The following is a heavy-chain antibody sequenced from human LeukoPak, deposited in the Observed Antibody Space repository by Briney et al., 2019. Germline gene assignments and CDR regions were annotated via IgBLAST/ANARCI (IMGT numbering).Heavy chain of an antibody. J-gene: IGHJ4*02. V-gene: IGHV4-30-2*03. CDR2: IYYSGST. Sequence: SETLSLTCTVSGGSISSGGYYWSWIRQPPGKGLEWIGSIYYSGSTYYNPSLKSRVTISVDTSKNQFSLKLSSVTAADTAVYYCARSYNNIVVVIAYLPGGYFDYWGQGTLVTVSS. D-gene: IGHD2-21*01. CDR1: GGSISSGGYY. CDR3: ARSYNNIVVVIAYLPGGYFDY.